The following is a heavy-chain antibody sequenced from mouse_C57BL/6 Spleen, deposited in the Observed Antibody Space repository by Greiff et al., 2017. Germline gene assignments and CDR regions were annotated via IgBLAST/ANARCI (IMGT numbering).Heavy chain of an antibody. CDR2: IYPGDGDT. CDR3: ARGGYHAMDY. D-gene: IGHD1-1*02. Sequence: QVQLKESGPELVKPGASVKISCKASGYAFSSSWMNWVKQRPGKGLEWIGRIYPGDGDTNYNGKFKGKATLTADKSSSTAYMQRSSLTSEDSAVYFCARGGYHAMDYWGQGTSVTVSS. CDR1: GYAFSSSW. V-gene: IGHV1-82*01. J-gene: IGHJ4*01.